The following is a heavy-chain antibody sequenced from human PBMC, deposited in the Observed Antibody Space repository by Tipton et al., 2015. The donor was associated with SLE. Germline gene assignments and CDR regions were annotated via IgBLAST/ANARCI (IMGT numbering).Heavy chain of an antibody. D-gene: IGHD2-2*01. J-gene: IGHJ5*02. V-gene: IGHV4-31*03. Sequence: TLSLTCSVSGGSLSSGGYYWSWIRQHPGKGLEWIGYIYNSGINYYNPSLESRISMSVDTSENQFSLKLSSVTDADTGVYYCARVFLSIVLLPGDIRADPWGQGTLVTFSS. CDR2: IYNSGIN. CDR1: GGSLSSGGYY. CDR3: ARVFLSIVLLPGDIRADP.